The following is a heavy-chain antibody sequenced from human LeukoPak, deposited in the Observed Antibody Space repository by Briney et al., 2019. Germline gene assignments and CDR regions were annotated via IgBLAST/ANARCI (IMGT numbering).Heavy chain of an antibody. J-gene: IGHJ4*02. Sequence: GGSLRLSCVASGFTFSNYWMHWVRQAPGKGLVWVSHINSDGSSTTYADSVKGRFTISRDNAKNTLYLQMNSLRAEDTAVYYCATNSGYRFDCWGQGTLVTVSS. V-gene: IGHV3-74*01. CDR3: ATNSGYRFDC. CDR2: INSDGSST. D-gene: IGHD5-12*01. CDR1: GFTFSNYW.